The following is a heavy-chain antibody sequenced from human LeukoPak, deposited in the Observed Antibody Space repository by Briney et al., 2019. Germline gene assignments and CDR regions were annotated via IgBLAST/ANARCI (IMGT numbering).Heavy chain of an antibody. D-gene: IGHD3-9*01. CDR3: TRDLMDYDVSTGLHHYYMDV. CDR2: IWNDESNK. CDR1: GFIFNNYG. Sequence: AGTLTLSCAASGFIFNNYGIHWVRQGPGQEREWVAFIWNDESNKYYADSVKGRFTISRDNSKNTLYLQMNSLRVEDTAVYYCTRDLMDYDVSTGLHHYYMDVWGQGTTVTVSS. V-gene: IGHV3-33*01. J-gene: IGHJ6*02.